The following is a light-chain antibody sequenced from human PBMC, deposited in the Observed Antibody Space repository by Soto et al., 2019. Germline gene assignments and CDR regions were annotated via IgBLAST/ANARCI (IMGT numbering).Light chain of an antibody. Sequence: EFVLTQSPGTLSLSPGERATLSCRASQSLANSFIAWYQQKPGQAPRLLIYGASNRATGIPDRFSGSGSGTEFTLTISSLQSEDFAVYYCQQYNNWWTFGQGTRLEIK. CDR1: QSLANSF. CDR3: QQYNNWWT. CDR2: GAS. V-gene: IGKV3D-15*01. J-gene: IGKJ5*01.